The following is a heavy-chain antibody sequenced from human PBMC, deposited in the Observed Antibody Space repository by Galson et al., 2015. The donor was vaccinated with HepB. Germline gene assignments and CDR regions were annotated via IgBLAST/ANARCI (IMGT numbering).Heavy chain of an antibody. CDR1: GGSISSYY. D-gene: IGHD6-6*01. J-gene: IGHJ5*02. Sequence: SETLSLTCTVSGGSISSYYWSWIRQPPGKGLEWIGYIYYSGSTNYNPSLKSRVTISVDTSKNQFSLKLSSVTAADTAVYYCARGAYSRSWFDPWGQGTLVTVSS. CDR2: IYYSGST. V-gene: IGHV4-59*01. CDR3: ARGAYSRSWFDP.